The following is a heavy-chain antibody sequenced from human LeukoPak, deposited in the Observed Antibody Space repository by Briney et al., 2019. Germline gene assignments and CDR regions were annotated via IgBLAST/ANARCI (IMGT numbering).Heavy chain of an antibody. V-gene: IGHV1-46*01. Sequence: ASVKVSCKASGYTFTSYYMHWVRQAPGQGLEWMGIINPSGGSISYAQKFQGRVTMTRDTSMSTVYMELSSLRSEDTAVYYCARDGGGYDILTGYSRRPKYYFDYWGQGTLVTVSS. CDR3: ARDGGGYDILTGYSRRPKYYFDY. CDR1: GYTFTSYY. CDR2: INPSGGSI. D-gene: IGHD3-9*01. J-gene: IGHJ4*02.